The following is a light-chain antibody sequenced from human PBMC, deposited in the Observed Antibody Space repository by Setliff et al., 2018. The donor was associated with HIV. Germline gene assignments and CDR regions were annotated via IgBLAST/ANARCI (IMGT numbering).Light chain of an antibody. J-gene: IGLJ1*01. V-gene: IGLV2-14*01. CDR1: SSDVNGYNY. Sequence: QSALTQSASVSGSPGQSITISCTGTSSDVNGYNYVSWYQQHPGKAPKLMIYEVSNRPSGVSNRFSGSKSGNTASLTISGLQAEDEAGYYCSSYTSSSTPYVFGTGTKVNVL. CDR3: SSYTSSSTPYV. CDR2: EVS.